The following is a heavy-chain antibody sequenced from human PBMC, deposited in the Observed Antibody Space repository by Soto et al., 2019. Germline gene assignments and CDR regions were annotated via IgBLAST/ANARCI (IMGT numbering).Heavy chain of an antibody. CDR3: ARGTTVTSTKIYYFDY. V-gene: IGHV4-31*03. D-gene: IGHD4-4*01. Sequence: SETLSLTCTVSGGSISSGGYYWSWIRQHPGKGLEWIGYIYYSGSTYYNPSLKSRVTISVDTSKNQFSLKLSSVTAADTALYYCARGTTVTSTKIYYFDYWGQGTLVTVSS. CDR2: IYYSGST. J-gene: IGHJ4*02. CDR1: GGSISSGGYY.